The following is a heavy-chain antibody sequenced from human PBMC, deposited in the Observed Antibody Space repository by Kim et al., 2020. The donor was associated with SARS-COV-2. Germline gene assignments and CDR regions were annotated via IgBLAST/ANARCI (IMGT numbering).Heavy chain of an antibody. CDR2: DT. CDR3: ARTSYGGAFDI. V-gene: IGHV5-51*01. J-gene: IGHJ3*02. Sequence: DTRYNPSFEGQVTISAYKSIPTAYLQWTGLQASDTAMYYCARTSYGGAFDIWGQGTMVTVSS. D-gene: IGHD3-10*01.